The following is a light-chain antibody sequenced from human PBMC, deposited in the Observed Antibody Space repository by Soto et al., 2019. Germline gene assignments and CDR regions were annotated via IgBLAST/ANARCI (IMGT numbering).Light chain of an antibody. CDR1: QSVSSSY. CDR3: QQYGSSIFT. Sequence: EIVLTQSPGTLSLSPGERATLSCRASQSVSSSYLAWYQQKPGQAPRLLIHGASSRATGIPDRFSGSGSGTDYTLTISRQEPEDFAVYYCQQYGSSIFTFGPGTKVDI. J-gene: IGKJ3*01. V-gene: IGKV3-20*01. CDR2: GAS.